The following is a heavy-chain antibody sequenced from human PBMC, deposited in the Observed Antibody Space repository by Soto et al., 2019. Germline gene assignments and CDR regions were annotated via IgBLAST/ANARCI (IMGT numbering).Heavy chain of an antibody. CDR1: GYIFTSYW. V-gene: IGHV5-51*01. J-gene: IGHJ5*02. CDR2: IYPGDSDT. CDR3: ARLSGTYRRRGWFDP. D-gene: IGHD1-26*01. Sequence: PGESLKISCKGSGYIFTSYWIGWVRQKPGKGLEWMGIIYPGDSDTRYSPSFQGQVTISADKSISTAYLQWSSLKASDTAMYYCARLSGTYRRRGWFDPWGQGTLVTVSS.